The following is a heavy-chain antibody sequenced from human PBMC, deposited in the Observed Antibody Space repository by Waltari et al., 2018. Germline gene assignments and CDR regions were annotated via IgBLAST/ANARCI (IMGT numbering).Heavy chain of an antibody. Sequence: QVQLVQSGAEMKKPGSSVKVSCKASGGTFSSYAISWVRQAPGQGLEWMGGCIPILGTANNARKFQGRVRITGDESPRTASRGWAGRGAKDTAVYYCAGEGEVGKNGAQGTRVTVSS. D-gene: IGHD3-10*01. CDR1: GGTFSSYA. CDR2: CIPILGTA. CDR3: AGEGEVGKN. J-gene: IGHJ4*02. V-gene: IGHV1-69*12.